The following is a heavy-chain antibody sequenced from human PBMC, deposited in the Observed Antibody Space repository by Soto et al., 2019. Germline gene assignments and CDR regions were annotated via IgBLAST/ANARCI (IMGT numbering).Heavy chain of an antibody. J-gene: IGHJ6*02. CDR2: LSISGDT. Sequence: QVQLQASGPGLVQPSETLSLSCTVSGDSVRSYYWRWIRQLPARGLEWIGYLSISGDTNYNPSLKSRVSISRDTSTNQFSLNLKSVTAADTAVYYCARGVLRYYHYGMDVWGQGATVTVSS. CDR3: ARGVLRYYHYGMDV. V-gene: IGHV4-59*02. CDR1: GDSVRSYY.